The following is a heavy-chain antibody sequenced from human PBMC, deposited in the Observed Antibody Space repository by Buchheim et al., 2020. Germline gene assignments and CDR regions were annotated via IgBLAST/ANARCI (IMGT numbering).Heavy chain of an antibody. V-gene: IGHV3-33*03. Sequence: QVQLVESGGGVVQPGRSLRLSCAASGFTFSSYGMHWVRQAPGKGLEWVAVIWYDGSNKYYADSVKGRFTISRDNAKNTLYLQMNSLRAEDTAVYYCARMGNFWSGYFGSNYFDYWGQGTL. CDR2: IWYDGSNK. CDR1: GFTFSSYG. D-gene: IGHD3-3*01. J-gene: IGHJ4*02. CDR3: ARMGNFWSGYFGSNYFDY.